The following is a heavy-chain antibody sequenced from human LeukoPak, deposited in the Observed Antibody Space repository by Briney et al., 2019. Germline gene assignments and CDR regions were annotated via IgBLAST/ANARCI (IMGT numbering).Heavy chain of an antibody. CDR2: ISSSSSTI. V-gene: IGHV3-48*01. Sequence: GSLRLSCAASGFTFGSYSMNWVRQAPGKGLEWVSYISSSSSTIYYADSVKGRFTISRDSANNSLFLQMNSLRGEDTAVYYCARGVDTAITGGYYYYGMDVWGQGTTVTVSS. D-gene: IGHD5-18*01. CDR1: GFTFGSYS. J-gene: IGHJ6*02. CDR3: ARGVDTAITGGYYYYGMDV.